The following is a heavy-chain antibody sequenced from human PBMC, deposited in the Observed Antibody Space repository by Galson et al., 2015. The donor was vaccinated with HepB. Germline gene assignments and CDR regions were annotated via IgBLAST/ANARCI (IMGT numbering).Heavy chain of an antibody. CDR2: ISYDGNKY. J-gene: IGHJ3*02. CDR3: ARGETVMGELSLIDAFDI. D-gene: IGHD3-16*02. CDR1: GLTFSSYA. Sequence: SLRLSCAASGLTFSSYAMHWVRQAPGKGLEWVAVISYDGNKYSYADSVKGRFTISRDNSKSTLFLQMNSLRAEDTAVYYCARGETVMGELSLIDAFDIWGQGTMVTVSS. V-gene: IGHV3-30-3*01.